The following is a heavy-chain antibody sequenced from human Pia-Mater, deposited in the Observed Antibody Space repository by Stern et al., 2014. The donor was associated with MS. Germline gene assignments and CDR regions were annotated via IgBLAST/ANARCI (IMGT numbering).Heavy chain of an antibody. CDR2: ISYNGNLK. J-gene: IGHJ4*02. V-gene: IGHV3-30*03. D-gene: IGHD4-17*01. Sequence: VQLLESGGGVVQPGRSLRLSCVVSGFTFSNYGMHWVRQAPGKGLERVAIISYNGNLKYYSDSVKGRFTISRDNSKATLYLEMNSLIGEDTAIYYCARDMTTVTAFDYWGQGTPVTVSS. CDR1: GFTFSNYG. CDR3: ARDMTTVTAFDY.